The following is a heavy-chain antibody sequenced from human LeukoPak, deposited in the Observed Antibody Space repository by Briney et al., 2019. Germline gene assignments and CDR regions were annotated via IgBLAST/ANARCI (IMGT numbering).Heavy chain of an antibody. J-gene: IGHJ4*02. CDR3: ARDSRRLVQFDY. CDR2: ISGSGGST. V-gene: IGHV3-23*01. Sequence: GGSLRLSCAASGFTFSSYAMSWVRQAPGKGLEWVSAISGSGGSTYYADSVKGRFTISRDNSKNTLYLQMNSLRAEDTAVYYCARDSRRLVQFDYWGQGTLVTVSS. D-gene: IGHD6-19*01. CDR1: GFTFSSYA.